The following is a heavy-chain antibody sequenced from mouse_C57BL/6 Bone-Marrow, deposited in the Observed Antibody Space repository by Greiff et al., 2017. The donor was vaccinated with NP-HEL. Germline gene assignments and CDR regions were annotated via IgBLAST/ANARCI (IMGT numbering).Heavy chain of an antibody. CDR2: ISSGSSTI. V-gene: IGHV5-17*01. CDR3: ARRYRGLYYYAMDY. CDR1: GFTFSDYG. Sequence: DVKLVESGGGLVKPGGSLKLSCAASGFTFSDYGMHWVRQAPEKGLEWVAYISSGSSTIYYADTVKSRFTISRDNAKNTLFLQMTSLRSEDTAMYYCARRYRGLYYYAMDYWGQGTSVTVSS. J-gene: IGHJ4*01. D-gene: IGHD2-12*01.